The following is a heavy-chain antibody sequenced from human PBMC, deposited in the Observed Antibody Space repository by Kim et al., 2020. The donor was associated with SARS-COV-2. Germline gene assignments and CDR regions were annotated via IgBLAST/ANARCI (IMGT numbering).Heavy chain of an antibody. CDR2: IDPSCSYT. Sequence: GESLKISCKGSGYSFTSYCISLVRQMPGKGLEWMGRIDPSCSYTNYSPSFQGHVTISAAKSISTAYLQGGSLKASDTAMYYCARHSIVPVARGVEYFYYGMDVWGQGNTVTVSS. J-gene: IGHJ6*02. V-gene: IGHV5-10-1*01. D-gene: IGHD2-2*01. CDR1: GYSFTSYC. CDR3: ARHSIVPVARGVEYFYYGMDV.